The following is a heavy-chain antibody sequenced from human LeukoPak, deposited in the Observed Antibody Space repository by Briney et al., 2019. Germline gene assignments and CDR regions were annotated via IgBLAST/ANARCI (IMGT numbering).Heavy chain of an antibody. D-gene: IGHD6-19*01. Sequence: ASVKVSCKASGYTFTSYDNNWVRQATGQGLEWMGWMNPNSGNTGYAQKFQGRVTMTRNTSISTAYMELSSLRSEDTAVYYCARVYSSGWDYFDYWGQGTLVTVSS. CDR2: MNPNSGNT. CDR1: GYTFTSYD. J-gene: IGHJ4*02. V-gene: IGHV1-8*01. CDR3: ARVYSSGWDYFDY.